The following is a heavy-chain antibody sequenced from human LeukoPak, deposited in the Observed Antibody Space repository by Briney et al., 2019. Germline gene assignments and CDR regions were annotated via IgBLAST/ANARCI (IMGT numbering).Heavy chain of an antibody. J-gene: IGHJ3*02. CDR3: AREIGYCSSTSCYKDDAFDI. CDR1: GYTFTSYD. D-gene: IGHD2-2*02. Sequence: ASVKVSCKASGYTFTSYDINWVRQATGQGLEWIGWMNPNSGNTGYAQKFQGRVTIARNTSISTAYMELSSLRSEDTAVYYCAREIGYCSSTSCYKDDAFDIWGQGTMVTVSS. CDR2: MNPNSGNT. V-gene: IGHV1-8*03.